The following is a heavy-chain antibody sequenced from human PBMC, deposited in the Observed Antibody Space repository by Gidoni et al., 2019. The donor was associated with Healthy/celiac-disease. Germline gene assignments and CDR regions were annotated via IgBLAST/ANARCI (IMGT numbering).Heavy chain of an antibody. V-gene: IGHV3-33*01. CDR1: GFTFSSYG. CDR2: IWYDGSNK. D-gene: IGHD6-6*01. Sequence: QVQLVESGGGVVQPGRSLRLSCAASGFTFSSYGMHWVRQAPGKGLEWVAVIWYDGSNKYYADSVKGRFTISRDNSKNTLYLQMNSLRAEDTAVYYCARAGRPIAASHGMDVWGQGTTVTVSS. CDR3: ARAGRPIAASHGMDV. J-gene: IGHJ6*02.